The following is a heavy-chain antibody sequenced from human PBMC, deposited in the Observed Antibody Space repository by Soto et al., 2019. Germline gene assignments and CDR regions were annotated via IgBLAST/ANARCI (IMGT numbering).Heavy chain of an antibody. CDR3: ARVVRCTRSGCYYLAMDV. D-gene: IGHD2-15*01. CDR2: ILSSGRT. J-gene: IGHJ6*02. V-gene: IGHV4-61*01. CDR1: GESVSSGYYY. Sequence: QVQLQESGPGLVKPSETLSLTCSVSGESVSSGYYYWTWIPQPPGKGLEWIGSILSSGRTNYNPSLKSRVSMSVDTSKNQFSLRLTSVGAADTAIYFCARVVRCTRSGCYYLAMDVWGQGTTVTVFS.